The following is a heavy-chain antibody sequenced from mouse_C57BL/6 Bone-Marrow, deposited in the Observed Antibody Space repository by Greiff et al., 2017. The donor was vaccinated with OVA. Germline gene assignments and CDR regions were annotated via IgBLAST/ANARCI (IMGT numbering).Heavy chain of an antibody. CDR1: GYTFTSYW. CDR2: INPSSGYT. CDR3: ALGLLMAY. D-gene: IGHD2-10*01. J-gene: IGHJ3*01. Sequence: VQLQQSGAELAKPGASVKLSCKASGYTFTSYWMHWVKQRPGQGLEWIGYINPSSGYTKYNQKFKDQATLTADKSSSTAYMQLSSLTYEDSAVYYCALGLLMAYWGQGTLVTVSA. V-gene: IGHV1-7*01.